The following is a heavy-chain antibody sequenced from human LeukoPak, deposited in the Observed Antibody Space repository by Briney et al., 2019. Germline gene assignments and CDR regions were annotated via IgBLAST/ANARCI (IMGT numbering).Heavy chain of an antibody. D-gene: IGHD5-18*01. CDR3: ARDARTHIQLWFYLFDY. Sequence: ASVKVSCKASGGTFSSYAISWVRQAPGQGLEWMGGIIPIFGTANYAQKFQGRVTITTDESTSTAYMELSSLRSEDTAVYYCARDARTHIQLWFYLFDYWGQGTLVTVSS. CDR1: GGTFSSYA. CDR2: IIPIFGTA. J-gene: IGHJ4*02. V-gene: IGHV1-69*05.